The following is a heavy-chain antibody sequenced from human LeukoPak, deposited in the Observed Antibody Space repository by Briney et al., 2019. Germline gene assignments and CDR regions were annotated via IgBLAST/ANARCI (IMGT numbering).Heavy chain of an antibody. D-gene: IGHD3-16*02. Sequence: GSVKVSCKASGYTFTSYGISWVRQAPGQGLEWMGWISAYNGNTNYAQKLQGRVTMTTDTSTSTAYMELRSLRSDDTAVYYCARDNSVGDIAWWFDPWGQGTLVTVSS. V-gene: IGHV1-18*01. CDR3: ARDNSVGDIAWWFDP. J-gene: IGHJ5*02. CDR1: GYTFTSYG. CDR2: ISAYNGNT.